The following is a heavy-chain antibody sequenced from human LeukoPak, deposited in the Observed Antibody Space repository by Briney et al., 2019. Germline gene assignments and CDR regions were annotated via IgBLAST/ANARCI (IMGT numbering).Heavy chain of an antibody. CDR1: GYTFTGYY. CDR3: ARDPITFGGVIVPPYYYYGMDV. J-gene: IGHJ6*02. D-gene: IGHD3-16*02. CDR2: INPNSGGT. V-gene: IGHV1-2*02. Sequence: ASVKVSCKASGYTFTGYYMHWVRQAPGQELEWMGWINPNSGGTNYAQKFQGRVTMTRDTSISTAYMELSRLRSDDTAVYYCARDPITFGGVIVPPYYYYGMDVWGQGTTVTVSS.